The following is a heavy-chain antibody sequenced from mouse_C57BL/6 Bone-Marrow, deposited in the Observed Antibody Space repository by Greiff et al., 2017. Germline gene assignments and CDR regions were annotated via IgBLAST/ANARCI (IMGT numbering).Heavy chain of an antibody. CDR2: INPSSGYT. CDR1: GYTFTSYT. Sequence: VKLQESGAELARPGASVKMSCKASGYTFTSYTMHWVKQRPGQGLEWIGYINPSSGYTKYNQKFKDKATLTADKSSSTAYMQLSSLTSEDSAVYYCARSRLLPFAYWGQGTLVTVSA. CDR3: ARSRLLPFAY. V-gene: IGHV1-4*01. J-gene: IGHJ3*01. D-gene: IGHD2-3*01.